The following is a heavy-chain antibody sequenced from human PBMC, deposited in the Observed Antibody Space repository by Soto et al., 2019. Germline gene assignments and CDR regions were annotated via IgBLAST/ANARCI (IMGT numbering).Heavy chain of an antibody. Sequence: PSETLSLTCTVSGGSISSGDYYWTWIRQHPGKGLEWIGYIFYTGGTYYNPSLKSRMTISRDTSKNQFSLHLTSVTAADTAVYYCARGQPLDFWGQGTLVTAPQ. CDR3: ARGQPLDF. J-gene: IGHJ4*02. CDR2: IFYTGGT. CDR1: GGSISSGDYY. V-gene: IGHV4-31*03.